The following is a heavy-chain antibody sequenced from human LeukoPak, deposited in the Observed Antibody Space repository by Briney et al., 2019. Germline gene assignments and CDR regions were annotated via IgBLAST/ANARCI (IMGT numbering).Heavy chain of an antibody. CDR3: ASGGTTVTYFDY. Sequence: SQTLSLTCAVSGGSISSGGYSWSWIRQPPGKGLEWIGYIYHSGSTYYSPSLKSRVTISVDRSKNQFSLKLSSVTAADTAVYYCASGGTTVTYFDYWGQGTQVTVSS. D-gene: IGHD4-17*01. J-gene: IGHJ4*02. V-gene: IGHV4-30-2*01. CDR1: GGSISSGGYS. CDR2: IYHSGST.